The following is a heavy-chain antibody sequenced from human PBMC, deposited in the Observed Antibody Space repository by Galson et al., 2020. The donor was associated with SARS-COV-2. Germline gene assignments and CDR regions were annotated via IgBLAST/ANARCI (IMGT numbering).Heavy chain of an antibody. Sequence: ASVKVSCKASGYTFISYGISWVRQAPGQGLEWMGWISAYNGNTNYAQKLQGRVTMTTDTSTSTAYMELRSLRSDDTAVYYCARDTTGIAAAGTLDYWGQGTLVTVSS. CDR1: GYTFISYG. CDR3: ARDTTGIAAAGTLDY. V-gene: IGHV1-18*01. D-gene: IGHD6-13*01. J-gene: IGHJ4*02. CDR2: ISAYNGNT.